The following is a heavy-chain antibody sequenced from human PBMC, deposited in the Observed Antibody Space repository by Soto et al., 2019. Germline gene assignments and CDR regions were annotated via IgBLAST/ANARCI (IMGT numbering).Heavy chain of an antibody. J-gene: IGHJ4*02. CDR1: GGTFSSYT. CDR2: IIPILGIA. D-gene: IGHD3-9*01. V-gene: IGHV1-69*02. Sequence: SVKVSCKASGGTFSSYTISWVRQAPGQGLEWMGRIIPILGIANYAQKFQGRVTITADKSTSTAYMELSSLRSDDTAVYYCARTWFDILTGFHGYYFDYWGQGTLVTVSS. CDR3: ARTWFDILTGFHGYYFDY.